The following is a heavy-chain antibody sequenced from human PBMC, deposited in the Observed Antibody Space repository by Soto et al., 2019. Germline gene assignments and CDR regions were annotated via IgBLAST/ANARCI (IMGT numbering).Heavy chain of an antibody. Sequence: LRLSCAASVFTFSSHGMNWVRQAPGKGLQWISYISGSSSIIYYGDSVKGRFTISRDNAKNSLYLQMNSLRDEDTAVYYCARGGRDCSDGVCYFHHWGQGTLVTVSS. D-gene: IGHD2-8*01. V-gene: IGHV3-48*02. CDR2: ISGSSSII. J-gene: IGHJ1*01. CDR1: VFTFSSHG. CDR3: ARGGRDCSDGVCYFHH.